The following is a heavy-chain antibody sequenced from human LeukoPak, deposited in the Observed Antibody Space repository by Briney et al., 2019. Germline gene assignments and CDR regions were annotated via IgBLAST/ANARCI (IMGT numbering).Heavy chain of an antibody. CDR3: AKGLLVDPG. Sequence: GGSLRLSCAASGFTFSNYAMNWVRQAPGKGLEWVSSITGSGGSTYYADSVKGRFTISRDSSKNTLYPQMNSLRAEDTAVYYCAKGLLVDPGWGQGTLVTVSS. J-gene: IGHJ4*02. CDR2: ITGSGGST. D-gene: IGHD2-8*01. CDR1: GFTFSNYA. V-gene: IGHV3-23*01.